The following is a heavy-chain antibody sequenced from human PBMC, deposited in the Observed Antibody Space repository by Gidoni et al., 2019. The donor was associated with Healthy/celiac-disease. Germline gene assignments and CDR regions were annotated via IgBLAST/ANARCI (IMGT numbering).Heavy chain of an antibody. V-gene: IGHV1-2*02. CDR1: GYTFSGYY. CDR2: INPTSGDT. J-gene: IGHJ4*02. CDR3: AKAAAARPSDF. Sequence: QVQLVQSGAEVKKPGASVKVSCKASGYTFSGYYIYWVRQAPGQGLEWMGWINPTSGDTNYAQKFQGRVSMTRDTSINTAFMELGWLRPDDTAVYYCAKAAAARPSDFWGQGTLVTVSS. D-gene: IGHD6-6*01.